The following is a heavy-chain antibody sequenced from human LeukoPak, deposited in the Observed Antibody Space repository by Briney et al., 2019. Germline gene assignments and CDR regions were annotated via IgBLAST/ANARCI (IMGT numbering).Heavy chain of an antibody. J-gene: IGHJ5*02. CDR2: ISGSGGST. Sequence: GGSLRLSCAASGFTFSSYAMSWVRQAPGKGLEWVSAISGSGGSTYYADSVKGRFAISRDNCKNTLYLQMNSLRAEDTAVYYCANSLARGTYNWFDPWGQGTLVTVSS. CDR3: ANSLARGTYNWFDP. CDR1: GFTFSSYA. V-gene: IGHV3-23*01.